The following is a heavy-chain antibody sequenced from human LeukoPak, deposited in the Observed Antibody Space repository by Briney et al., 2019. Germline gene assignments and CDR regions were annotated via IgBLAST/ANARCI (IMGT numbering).Heavy chain of an antibody. CDR2: ISSSSSYI. V-gene: IGHV3-21*01. CDR3: ARHVAAAGTFDY. D-gene: IGHD6-13*01. CDR1: GFTFSSYS. Sequence: AGGSLRLSCAASGFTFSSYSMNWVRQAPGKGLEWVSSISSSSSYIYYADSVKGRFTISRDNAKNSLYLQMNSLRAEDTAVYYCARHVAAAGTFDYWGQGTLVTVSS. J-gene: IGHJ4*02.